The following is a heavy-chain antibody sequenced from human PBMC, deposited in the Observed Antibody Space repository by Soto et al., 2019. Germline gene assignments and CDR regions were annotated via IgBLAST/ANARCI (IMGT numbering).Heavy chain of an antibody. Sequence: SETLSLTCTVSGGSISSYFWSWIRQPPGKGLEWVGYIYYSGSNNYNPSLRNRVTISIDTSKSQFSLNLSSVTAADTAVYYCARVLTGTASHYFDSWGQGTLVTVPQ. CDR3: ARVLTGTASHYFDS. CDR2: IYYSGSN. D-gene: IGHD3-9*01. CDR1: GGSISSYF. J-gene: IGHJ4*02. V-gene: IGHV4-59*01.